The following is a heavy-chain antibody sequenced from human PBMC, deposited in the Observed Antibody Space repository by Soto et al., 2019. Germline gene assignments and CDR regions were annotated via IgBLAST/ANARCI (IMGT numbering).Heavy chain of an antibody. CDR2: ISYSGST. CDR1: GGSISSGGYY. CDR3: ARTSLTIFGPSNDYYGMGV. Sequence: SETLSLTCTVSGGSISSGGYYWAWILQPPGKGLEWIGYISYSGSTHYSPSLKSRVSITVDTSKNQFSLNLASVSAEDTAVYYCARTSLTIFGPSNDYYGMGVWGLG. J-gene: IGHJ6*02. V-gene: IGHV4-30-4*01. D-gene: IGHD3-3*01.